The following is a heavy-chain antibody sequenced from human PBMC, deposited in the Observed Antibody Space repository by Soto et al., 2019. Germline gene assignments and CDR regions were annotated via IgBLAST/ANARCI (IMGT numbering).Heavy chain of an antibody. CDR2: IYHTGTT. CDR1: RGSVSSNNW. CDR3: ARRIALSGTAGAPGD. V-gene: IGHV4-4*02. Sequence: QVQLQESGPGLVKPSGTLSLTCGVSRGSVSSNNWWPWVRQPPGKGLEWIGEIYHTGTTNYNPSLQSRVTISLDKSNNHFSRKLNSVTAADTAVYYCARRIALSGTAGAPGDWGQGTLVIVSS. J-gene: IGHJ4*02. D-gene: IGHD6-19*01.